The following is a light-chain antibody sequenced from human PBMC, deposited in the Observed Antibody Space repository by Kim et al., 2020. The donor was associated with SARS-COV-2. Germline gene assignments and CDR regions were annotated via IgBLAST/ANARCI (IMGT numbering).Light chain of an antibody. CDR3: QQYYSIPYT. Sequence: DIVMTQSPDSLTVSLGERATINCKSSQNLLYSSNNRNYLTWYQQKPGQPLKLLIYWASTRESGVPDRFGGSGSGTDFTLTISSLQAEDVAVYYCQQYYSIPYTCGQGTKLEI. J-gene: IGKJ2*01. CDR1: QNLLYSSNNRNY. V-gene: IGKV4-1*01. CDR2: WAS.